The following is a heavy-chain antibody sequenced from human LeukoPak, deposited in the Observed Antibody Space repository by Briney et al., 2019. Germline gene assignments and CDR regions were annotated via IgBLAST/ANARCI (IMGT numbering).Heavy chain of an antibody. CDR1: GFTFSSYS. D-gene: IGHD2-15*01. CDR3: ARSGVRYCSGGSCYSI. J-gene: IGHJ4*02. Sequence: GGSLRLSCAASGFTFSSYSMNWVRQAPGKGLEWVSSISSSSSYIYYADSVKGRFTISRDNAKNSLYLQMNSLRAEDTAVYYCARSGVRYCSGGSCYSIWGQGTLVTVSS. CDR2: ISSSSSYI. V-gene: IGHV3-21*01.